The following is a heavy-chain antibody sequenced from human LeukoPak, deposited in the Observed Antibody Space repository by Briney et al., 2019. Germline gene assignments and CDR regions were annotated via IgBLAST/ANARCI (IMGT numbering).Heavy chain of an antibody. J-gene: IGHJ4*02. D-gene: IGHD6-13*01. Sequence: GRSLRLSCAASGFTFSTYAIHWVRQAPGKGLEWVAVISSDGNYNYYADSVKGRFTISRGNSANTLYLQMNSLRAEDTAVYYCARQVIAAAGKASDYWGQGTLVTVSS. CDR1: GFTFSTYA. V-gene: IGHV3-30-3*01. CDR2: ISSDGNYN. CDR3: ARQVIAAAGKASDY.